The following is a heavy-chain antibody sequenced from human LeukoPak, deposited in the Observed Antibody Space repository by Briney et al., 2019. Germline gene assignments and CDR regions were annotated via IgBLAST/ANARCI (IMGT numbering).Heavy chain of an antibody. CDR2: ISWNSGSI. D-gene: IGHD3-22*01. J-gene: IGHJ4*02. CDR3: AKAIWDDSSGYSFDY. CDR1: GFTFDDYA. V-gene: IGHV3-9*01. Sequence: GGSLRLSCAASGFTFDDYAVHWVRQAPGKGLEWVSGISWNSGSIGYADSVKGRFTISRDNAKNSLYLQMNSLRAEDTALYYCAKAIWDDSSGYSFDYWGQGTLVTVSS.